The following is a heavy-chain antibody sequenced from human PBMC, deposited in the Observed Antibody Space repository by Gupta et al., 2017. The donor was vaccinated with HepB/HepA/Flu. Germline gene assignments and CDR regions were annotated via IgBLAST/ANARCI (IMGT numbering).Heavy chain of an antibody. V-gene: IGHV4-39*02. CDR2: ASYTGST. Sequence: HLLLQESGPGLVKPSETLSLTCDVAGGSISNSYYNWGWIRQPPGKGLECIGGASYTGSTYYNPSLKSRVTISVDTSNNHFSLKLTSVTATDTAVYYCAGLRRTGDYFFDYWGQGALVTVSS. D-gene: IGHD7-27*01. J-gene: IGHJ4*02. CDR1: GGSISNSYYN. CDR3: AGLRRTGDYFFDY.